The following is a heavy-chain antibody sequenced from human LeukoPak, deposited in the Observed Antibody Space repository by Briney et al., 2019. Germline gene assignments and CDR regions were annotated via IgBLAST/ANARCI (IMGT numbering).Heavy chain of an antibody. CDR1: GFTSSSYA. V-gene: IGHV3-23*01. D-gene: IGHD6-19*01. Sequence: PGGSLRLSCAASGFTSSSYAMSWVRQAPGKGREWVSAISGSGGSTYYADSVKGRFTISRDNSKNTLYLQMNSLRAEDTAVYYCAKDTAVAGTVDYWGQGTLVTVSS. J-gene: IGHJ4*02. CDR2: ISGSGGST. CDR3: AKDTAVAGTVDY.